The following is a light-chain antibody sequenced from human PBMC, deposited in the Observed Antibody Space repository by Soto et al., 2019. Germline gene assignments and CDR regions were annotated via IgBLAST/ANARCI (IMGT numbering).Light chain of an antibody. CDR2: GAS. V-gene: IGKV3-11*01. CDR1: QSVHNY. CDR3: QQRSSWSPIT. Sequence: EVVLTQSPATLSLSPGDRAALSCKASQSVHNYLAWYQQKPGQAPRLLIYGASNRAAGIPARFSGSGSGTEYSLPINSLVHAEYAVYYCQQRSSWSPITFGQGTRLEIK. J-gene: IGKJ5*01.